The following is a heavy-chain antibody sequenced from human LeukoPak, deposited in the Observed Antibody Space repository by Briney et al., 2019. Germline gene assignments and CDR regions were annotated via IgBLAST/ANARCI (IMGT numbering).Heavy chain of an antibody. D-gene: IGHD2-2*01. CDR2: ISSSSSYI. Sequence: PGGSLRLSCAASGFTFSSYAMSWVRQAPGKGLEWVSSISSSSSYIYYADSVKGRFTISRDNAKNSLYRQMNSLRAEDTAVYYCARGDRDLYCSSTSCYPVLGGQGTLVTVSS. CDR1: GFTFSSYA. CDR3: ARGDRDLYCSSTSCYPVL. J-gene: IGHJ4*02. V-gene: IGHV3-21*01.